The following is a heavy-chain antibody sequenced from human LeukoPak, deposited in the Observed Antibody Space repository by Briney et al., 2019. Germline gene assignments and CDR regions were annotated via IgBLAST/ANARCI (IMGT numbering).Heavy chain of an antibody. D-gene: IGHD2-8*01. Sequence: ASVKVSCKASGYTFTIYCIHWVRQAPGQGLEWMGLINPSGGSTNYAQKFQGRVTMTRDTSTSTVYMELSSLRSEDTAVYYCAKDSSMVDYYYYYMDVWGKGTTVTVSS. CDR3: AKDSSMVDYYYYYMDV. J-gene: IGHJ6*03. CDR1: GYTFTIYC. CDR2: INPSGGST. V-gene: IGHV1-46*01.